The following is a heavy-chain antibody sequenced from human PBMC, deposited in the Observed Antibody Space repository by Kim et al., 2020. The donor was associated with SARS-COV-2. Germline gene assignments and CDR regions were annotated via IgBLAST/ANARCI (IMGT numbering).Heavy chain of an antibody. CDR1: GGSFSSYG. Sequence: SVKVSCKAPGGSFSSYGFSWVRQAPGHGLEWMGVIIPVTGRINYAHKFQGRVTFNADEVTATVYMELSSLRSEDAAVYYCARGSGMDVWGQGTTLIVAS. J-gene: IGHJ6*02. V-gene: IGHV1-69*13. CDR2: IIPVTGRI. CDR3: ARGSGMDV.